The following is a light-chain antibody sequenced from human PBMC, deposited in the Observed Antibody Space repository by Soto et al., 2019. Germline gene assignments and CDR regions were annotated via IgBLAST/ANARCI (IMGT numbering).Light chain of an antibody. CDR1: QGISSY. J-gene: IGKJ1*01. V-gene: IGKV1-8*01. Sequence: AIRMTQSPSSISASTGDRVTITCRASQGISSYLAWYQQKPGKAPKLLIYAASTLQSGAPSRFSGSGSGTDFTLTISSLQSEDFASYYCRQYYSYPRTFGQGTKVEIK. CDR3: RQYYSYPRT. CDR2: AAS.